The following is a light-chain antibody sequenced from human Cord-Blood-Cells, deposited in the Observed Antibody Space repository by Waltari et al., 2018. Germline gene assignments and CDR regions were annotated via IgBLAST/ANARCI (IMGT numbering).Light chain of an antibody. V-gene: IGLV2-8*01. CDR3: SSYAGSNNLV. J-gene: IGLJ2*01. Sequence: QSALTQPPSASGSPGQSVTISCTGTSSDVGGYNYVSWYQQHPGKAPQLMIYEVNKRPSGCPDRFSGSKSGNTASLTVSGLQAEDEADYYCSSYAGSNNLVFGGGTKLTVL. CDR1: SSDVGGYNY. CDR2: EVN.